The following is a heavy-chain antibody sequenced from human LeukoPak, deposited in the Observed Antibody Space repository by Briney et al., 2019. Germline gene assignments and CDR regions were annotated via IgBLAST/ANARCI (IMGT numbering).Heavy chain of an antibody. CDR1: GFTFSSYA. V-gene: IGHV4-34*01. Sequence: GSLRLSCAASGFTFSSYAMSWVRQAPGKGLEWIGEINHSGSTNYNPSLKSRVTISVDTSKNQFSLKLSSLTAADTAVYYCARHRRVTMVRGVIISHNWFDPWGQGTLVTVSS. J-gene: IGHJ5*02. CDR3: ARHRRVTMVRGVIISHNWFDP. CDR2: INHSGST. D-gene: IGHD3-10*01.